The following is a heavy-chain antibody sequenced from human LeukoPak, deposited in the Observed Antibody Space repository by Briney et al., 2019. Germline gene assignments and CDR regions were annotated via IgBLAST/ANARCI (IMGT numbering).Heavy chain of an antibody. CDR2: ISAYNGNT. J-gene: IGHJ6*02. Sequence: EASVKVSCKASGYSFTSYGISWLRQAPGQGLEWMGWISAYNGNTNYAQKLQGRVTMTTDTSTSTAYMELRSLRSDDTAVYYCARGPEAASIYYYDLDVWGQGTTVTVSS. D-gene: IGHD6-13*01. CDR1: GYSFTSYG. V-gene: IGHV1-18*01. CDR3: ARGPEAASIYYYDLDV.